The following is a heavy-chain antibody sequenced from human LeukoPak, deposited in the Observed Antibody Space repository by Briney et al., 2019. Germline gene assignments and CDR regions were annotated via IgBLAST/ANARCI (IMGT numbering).Heavy chain of an antibody. CDR2: ISGSGGST. CDR3: AKGRGQWLAAINY. Sequence: GGSLRLSCAASGFTFSSYAMSWVRQAPGKGLEWVSGISGSGGSTYYADSVKGRFSISRDNSKNTLYLEMNSLRAEDTAVYYCAKGRGQWLAAINYGGQGTLVTVSS. CDR1: GFTFSSYA. J-gene: IGHJ4*02. V-gene: IGHV3-23*01. D-gene: IGHD6-19*01.